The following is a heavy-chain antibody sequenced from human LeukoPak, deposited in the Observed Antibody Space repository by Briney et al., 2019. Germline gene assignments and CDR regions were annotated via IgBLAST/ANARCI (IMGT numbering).Heavy chain of an antibody. CDR1: GYTFTSYD. CDR2: MNPNSGNT. CDR3: ARGIAARKGHFDY. V-gene: IGHV1-8*03. D-gene: IGHD6-6*01. Sequence: ASVKVSCKASGYTFTSYDINWVRQATGQGLEWMGWMNPNSGNTGYAQKFQGGVTITRNTSISTAYMELSSLRSEDTAVYYCARGIAARKGHFDYWGQGTLVTVSS. J-gene: IGHJ4*02.